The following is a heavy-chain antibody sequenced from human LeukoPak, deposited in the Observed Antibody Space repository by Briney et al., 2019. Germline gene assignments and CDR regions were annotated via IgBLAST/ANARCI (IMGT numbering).Heavy chain of an antibody. J-gene: IGHJ4*02. D-gene: IGHD6-13*01. CDR2: ISGSGDTT. Sequence: GGSLRLSCAASGFTFSSFAMNWVRQAPGKGLEWVSIISGSGDTTHYTDSVKGRFTVSRDNSKNTLYLQMNSLRAEDTAVYYCAKDRGIAAAQLFSFDYWGQGTLVTVSS. CDR3: AKDRGIAAAQLFSFDY. CDR1: GFTFSSFA. V-gene: IGHV3-23*01.